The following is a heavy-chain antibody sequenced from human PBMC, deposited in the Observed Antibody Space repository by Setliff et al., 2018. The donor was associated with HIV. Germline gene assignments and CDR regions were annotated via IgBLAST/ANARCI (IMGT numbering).Heavy chain of an antibody. D-gene: IGHD6-13*01. CDR2: IYYSGST. Sequence: SETLSLTCSFSGGSISSHYWSWIRQPPGKGLEWIGSIYYSGSTNYNPSLKSRVTISVDTSKNQFSLKLNSVTAADTAVYFCARSGLAAASDYWGQGMLVTVSS. J-gene: IGHJ4*02. V-gene: IGHV4-59*11. CDR3: ARSGLAAASDY. CDR1: GGSISSHY.